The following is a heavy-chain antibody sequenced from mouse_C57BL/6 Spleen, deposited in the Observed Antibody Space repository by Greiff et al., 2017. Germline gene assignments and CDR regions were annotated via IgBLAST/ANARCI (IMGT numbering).Heavy chain of an antibody. J-gene: IGHJ4*01. CDR1: GFTFSDYG. Sequence: DVMLVESGGGLVKPGGSLKLSCAASGFTFSDYGMHWVRQAPEKGLEWVAYISSGSSTIYYADTVKGRFTISRDNAKNTLFLQMTSLRSEDTAMYYCAREVYDGYYDYAMDYWGQGTSVTVSS. CDR2: ISSGSSTI. V-gene: IGHV5-17*01. D-gene: IGHD2-3*01. CDR3: AREVYDGYYDYAMDY.